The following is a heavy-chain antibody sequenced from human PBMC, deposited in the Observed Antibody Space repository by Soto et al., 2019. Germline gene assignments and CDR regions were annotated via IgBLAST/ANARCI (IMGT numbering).Heavy chain of an antibody. CDR1: GGSVRTGMNY. CDR3: MKAHESGDFLGMSV. CDR2: MYKTGET. V-gene: IGHV4-61*01. D-gene: IGHD3-10*01. J-gene: IGHJ6*02. Sequence: SESMSLGSTVSGGSVRTGMNYWGWIRKPPGKALEFIGYMYKTGETLLNSSLKSRVTLSMETSKNQFSLTLSSVTAADTAVYFCMKAHESGDFLGMSVWGPGTTVTVSS.